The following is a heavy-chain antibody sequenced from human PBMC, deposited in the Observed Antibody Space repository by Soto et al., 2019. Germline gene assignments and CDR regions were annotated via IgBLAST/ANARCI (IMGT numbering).Heavy chain of an antibody. CDR1: GYTFTSYD. Sequence: ASVKVSCKASGYTFTSYDINWVRQATGQGLEWMGWMNPNSANTGYAQKFQGRATMTRNTSISTAYMELSSLRSEDTAVYYCARERTVAGNDYWGQGTLVTVSS. CDR2: MNPNSANT. V-gene: IGHV1-8*01. J-gene: IGHJ4*02. CDR3: ARERTVAGNDY. D-gene: IGHD6-19*01.